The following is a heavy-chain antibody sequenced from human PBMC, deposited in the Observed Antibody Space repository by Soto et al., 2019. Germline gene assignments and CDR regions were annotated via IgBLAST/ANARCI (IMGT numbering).Heavy chain of an antibody. D-gene: IGHD3-3*01. CDR3: AKDHQTSSDDFWSGTYYYYGMDV. Sequence: TGGSLRLSCAASGFTFSSYAMSWVRQAPGKGLEWVSAISGSGGSTYYADSVKGRFTISRDNSKNTLYLQMNSLRAEDTAVYYCAKDHQTSSDDFWSGTYYYYGMDVWGQGTTVTVSS. CDR2: ISGSGGST. V-gene: IGHV3-23*01. CDR1: GFTFSSYA. J-gene: IGHJ6*02.